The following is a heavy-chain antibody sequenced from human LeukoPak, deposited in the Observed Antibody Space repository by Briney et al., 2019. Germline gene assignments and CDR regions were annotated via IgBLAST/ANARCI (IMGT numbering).Heavy chain of an antibody. D-gene: IGHD1-7*01. CDR2: VNRDGSET. Sequence: GGSLRLSCAASGFALSSHWMTWVRQVPGRGPEWVANVNRDGSETYYLDSVKGRFTISRDNSKNTLYLQMNSLRAEDTAVYYCARDGDWNYSTYYFDYWGQGTLVTVSS. V-gene: IGHV3-7*01. CDR1: GFALSSHW. CDR3: ARDGDWNYSTYYFDY. J-gene: IGHJ4*02.